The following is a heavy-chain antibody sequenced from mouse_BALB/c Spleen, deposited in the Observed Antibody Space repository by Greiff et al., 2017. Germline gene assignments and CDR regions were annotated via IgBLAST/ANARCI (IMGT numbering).Heavy chain of an antibody. CDR2: ISSGGST. Sequence: EVKVVESGGGLVKPGGSLKLSCAASGFTFSSYAMSWVRQTPEKRLEWVASISSGGSTYYPDSVKGRFTISRDNARNILYLQMSSLRSEDTAMYYCARGGAPFDYWGQGTTLTVSS. J-gene: IGHJ2*01. CDR3: ARGGAPFDY. CDR1: GFTFSSYA. V-gene: IGHV5-6-5*01.